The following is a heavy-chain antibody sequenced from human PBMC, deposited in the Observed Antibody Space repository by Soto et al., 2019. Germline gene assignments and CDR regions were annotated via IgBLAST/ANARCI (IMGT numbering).Heavy chain of an antibody. D-gene: IGHD1-26*01. CDR3: ARDRENYHYYYGMDV. CDR1: GYTFTSYG. V-gene: IGHV1-18*01. J-gene: IGHJ6*02. CDR2: ISAYNGNT. Sequence: ASVKVSCKASGYTFTSYGISWVRQAPGQGLEWMGWISAYNGNTNYAQKLQGRVTMTTDTSTSTAYMELRSLRSDDTAVYYCARDRENYHYYYGMDVWGQGTTVTVSS.